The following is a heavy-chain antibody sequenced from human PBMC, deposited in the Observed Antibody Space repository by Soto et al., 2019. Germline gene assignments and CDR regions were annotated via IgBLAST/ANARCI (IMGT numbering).Heavy chain of an antibody. CDR3: ARQSIAASGNNWFDP. J-gene: IGHJ5*02. CDR1: GGSISSYY. V-gene: IGHV4-59*08. Sequence: PSETLSLTCTVSGGSISSYYWSWIRQPPGKGLEWIGYIYYSGSTNYNPPLKSRVTISVDTSKNQFSLKLSSVTAADTAVYYCARQSIAASGNNWFDPWGQGTLVTVSS. CDR2: IYYSGST. D-gene: IGHD6-25*01.